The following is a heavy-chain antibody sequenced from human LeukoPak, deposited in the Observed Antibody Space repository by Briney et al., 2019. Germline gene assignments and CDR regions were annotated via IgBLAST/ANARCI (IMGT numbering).Heavy chain of an antibody. CDR1: GFTFSSYS. J-gene: IGHJ4*02. D-gene: IGHD6-6*01. CDR3: ARDRPTYSSSPTNGY. CDR2: ISSSSSTI. V-gene: IGHV3-48*04. Sequence: GGSLRLSCAASGFTFSSYSMNWVRQAPGKGLEWVSYISSSSSTIYYADSVKGRFTISRDNAKNSLYLQMNSLRAEDTAVYYCARDRPTYSSSPTNGYWGQGTLVTASS.